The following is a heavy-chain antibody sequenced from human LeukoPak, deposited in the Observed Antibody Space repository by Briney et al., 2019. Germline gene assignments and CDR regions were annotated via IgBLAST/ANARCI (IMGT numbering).Heavy chain of an antibody. J-gene: IGHJ4*02. Sequence: SETLSLTCTVSGYSISSGYYWGWIRQPSGKGLEWIGSIHHSGSTYYNPSLKSRVTISVDTSKNQFSLKLSSVTAADTAVYYCAREDYYDSSGYPYYFDYWGQGTLVTVSS. CDR1: GYSISSGYY. CDR3: AREDYYDSSGYPYYFDY. D-gene: IGHD3-22*01. CDR2: IHHSGST. V-gene: IGHV4-38-2*02.